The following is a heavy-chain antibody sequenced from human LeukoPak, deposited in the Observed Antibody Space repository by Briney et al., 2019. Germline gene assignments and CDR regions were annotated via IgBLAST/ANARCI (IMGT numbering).Heavy chain of an antibody. CDR2: INPNSGGT. CDR3: ARFPGYSSGYTDY. D-gene: IGHD6-19*01. V-gene: IGHV1-2*02. CDR1: GYTFTGYY. Sequence: ASVKVSCKASGYTFTGYYMHWVRQAPGQGLEWMGWINPNSGGTNYAQKFQGRVTMTRDTSISTAYMELSRLRSDDTAVYYCARFPGYSSGYTDYWGQGTLVTVSS. J-gene: IGHJ4*02.